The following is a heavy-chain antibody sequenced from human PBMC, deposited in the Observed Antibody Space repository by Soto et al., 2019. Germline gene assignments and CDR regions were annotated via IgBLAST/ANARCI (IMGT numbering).Heavy chain of an antibody. D-gene: IGHD5-18*01. J-gene: IGHJ4*02. CDR3: AKDRGYSYGCDYFDY. CDR2: ISGSGGST. CDR1: GFTFSSYA. Sequence: EVQLLESGGGLVQPGGSLRLSCAASGFTFSSYAMSWVRQAPGKGLEWVSAISGSGGSTYYADSVKGRFTISRDNSKNTLYLHMNSLRAEVTAVYYCAKDRGYSYGCDYFDYWGQGTLVTVSS. V-gene: IGHV3-23*01.